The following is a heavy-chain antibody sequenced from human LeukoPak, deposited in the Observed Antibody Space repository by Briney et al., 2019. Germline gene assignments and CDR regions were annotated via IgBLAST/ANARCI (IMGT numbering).Heavy chain of an antibody. Sequence: SETLSLTCTVSGGSLSSYYWSWIRQPPGKGLEWIGYIYYSGSTNYNPSLKSRVTISVDTSKNQFSLKLSSVTAADTAVYYCARVPRGVSYYYYGMDVWGQGTTVTVSS. D-gene: IGHD5/OR15-5a*01. V-gene: IGHV4-59*01. CDR1: GGSLSSYY. CDR2: IYYSGST. J-gene: IGHJ6*02. CDR3: ARVPRGVSYYYYGMDV.